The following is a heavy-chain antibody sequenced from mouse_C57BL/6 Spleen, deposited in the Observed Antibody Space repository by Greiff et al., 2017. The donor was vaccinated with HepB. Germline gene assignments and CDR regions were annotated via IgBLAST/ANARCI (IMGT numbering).Heavy chain of an antibody. CDR3: ASSDYSNLYAMDY. Sequence: VQLQQSGAELVKPGASVKISCKASGYAFSSYWMNWVKQRPGKGLERIGQIYPGDGDTNYNGKFKGKATLTADKSSSTAYMQLSSLTSEDSAVYFCASSDYSNLYAMDYWGQGTSVTVSS. CDR1: GYAFSSYW. D-gene: IGHD2-5*01. V-gene: IGHV1-80*01. J-gene: IGHJ4*01. CDR2: IYPGDGDT.